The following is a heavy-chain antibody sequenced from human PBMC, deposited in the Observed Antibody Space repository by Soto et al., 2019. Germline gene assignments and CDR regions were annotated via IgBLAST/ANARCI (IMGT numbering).Heavy chain of an antibody. V-gene: IGHV1-18*01. J-gene: IGHJ6*02. CDR3: ARATPRVGEYYDFWSGYYLAPHNYYYYGMDV. CDR2: ISAYNGNT. Sequence: ASVKVFCKASGYTFNTYGINCVRQAPGQGLEWLGWISAYNGNTNYAQKPQGRVTMTTDTSTSTAYMELRSLRSDDTSVYYCARATPRVGEYYDFWSGYYLAPHNYYYYGMDVWGQGTTVTVSS. CDR1: GYTFNTYG. D-gene: IGHD3-3*01.